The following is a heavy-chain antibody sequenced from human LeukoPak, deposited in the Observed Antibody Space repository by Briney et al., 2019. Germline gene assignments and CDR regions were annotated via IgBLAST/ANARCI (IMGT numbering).Heavy chain of an antibody. V-gene: IGHV3-30-3*01. CDR1: GFTFSSYA. D-gene: IGHD5-18*01. CDR2: ISYDGSNK. Sequence: GRSLRLSCAASGFTFSSYAMHWVRQAPGKGLEWVAVISYDGSNKYYADSVKGRFTISRDNSKNTLYLQMNSLRAEDTAVYYCAREISGYSYGSGYYFGYWGQGTLVTVSS. CDR3: AREISGYSYGSGYYFGY. J-gene: IGHJ4*02.